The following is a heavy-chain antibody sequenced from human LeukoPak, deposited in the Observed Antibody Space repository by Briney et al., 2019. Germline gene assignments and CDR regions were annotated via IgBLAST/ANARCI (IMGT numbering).Heavy chain of an antibody. CDR2: ISYDGSNK. CDR3: AKADGVITTYYFDY. J-gene: IGHJ4*02. CDR1: GFTFSSYA. V-gene: IGHV3-30*04. D-gene: IGHD3-22*01. Sequence: GGSLRLSCAASGFTFSSYAMHWVRQAPGKGLEWVAVISYDGSNKYYADSVKGRFTISRDNSKNTLYLQTNSLRAEDTAVYYCAKADGVITTYYFDYWGQGTLVTVSS.